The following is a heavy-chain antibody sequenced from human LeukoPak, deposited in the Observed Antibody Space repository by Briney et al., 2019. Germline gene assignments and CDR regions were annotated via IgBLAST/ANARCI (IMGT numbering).Heavy chain of an antibody. CDR2: ISSSSSYI. CDR1: GFTFSTYN. D-gene: IGHD2-15*01. Sequence: GGSLRLSCAASGFTFSTYNMNWVRQAPGKGLEWVSSISSSSSYIYYADSVKGRFTISRDNSKNTLYLQMNSLRAEDTAVYYCARGGVVVVAATPFSVDYWGQGTLVTVSS. J-gene: IGHJ4*02. CDR3: ARGGVVVVAATPFSVDY. V-gene: IGHV3-21*01.